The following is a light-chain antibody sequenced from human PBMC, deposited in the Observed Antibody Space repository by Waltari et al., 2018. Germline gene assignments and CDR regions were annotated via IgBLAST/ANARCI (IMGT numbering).Light chain of an antibody. Sequence: QSALTQPDSVSGSPGHTLINSCTGTSSDVGHYTLVYWYQQHPGKSPKLMIYAVRKRPSGVSDRFSGSKSGDMASLTISGLQPEDEAEYFCSSYAGSSKGVFGGGTKVTVL. V-gene: IGLV2-23*02. J-gene: IGLJ2*01. CDR2: AVR. CDR1: SSDVGHYTL. CDR3: SSYAGSSKGV.